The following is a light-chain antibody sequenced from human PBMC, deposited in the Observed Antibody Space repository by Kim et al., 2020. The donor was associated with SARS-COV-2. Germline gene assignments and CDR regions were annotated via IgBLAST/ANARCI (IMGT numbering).Light chain of an antibody. V-gene: IGLV4-69*01. CDR1: RGHSRYV. J-gene: IGLJ3*02. CDR2: LNSAGSQ. Sequence: AAVKRARTLARGHSRYVLAWHEHQPGKDQRYLMHLNSAGSQIKGDGFPDRFSGSGSGAERYLTISGLQSEDEAYYYCQTWDTGIRVFGGGTQLTVL. CDR3: QTWDTGIRV.